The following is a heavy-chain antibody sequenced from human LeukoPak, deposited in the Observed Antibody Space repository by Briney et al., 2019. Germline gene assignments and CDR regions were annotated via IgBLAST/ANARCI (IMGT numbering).Heavy chain of an antibody. CDR1: GGSISSSSYY. V-gene: IGHV4-39*01. Sequence: SETLSLTCTVSGGSISSSSYYWGWIRQPPGKGLEWIGSIYYSGSTYYNPSLKSRVTISVDTSKNQFSLKLSSVTAADTAVYYCALSWAYQLLSHFTYWGQGTLVTVSS. D-gene: IGHD2-2*01. J-gene: IGHJ4*02. CDR2: IYYSGST. CDR3: ALSWAYQLLSHFTY.